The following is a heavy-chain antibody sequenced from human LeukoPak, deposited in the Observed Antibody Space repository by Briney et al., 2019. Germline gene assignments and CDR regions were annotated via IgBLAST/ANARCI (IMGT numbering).Heavy chain of an antibody. CDR3: ARSFERYFDLNWFDP. CDR1: GGSFSGYY. Sequence: TSSETLSLTCAVYGGSFSGYYWSWIRQPPGKGLEWIGYIYYSGSTNYNPSLKSRVTISVDTSKNQFSLKLSSVTAADTAVYYCARSFERYFDLNWFDPWGQGTLVTVSS. D-gene: IGHD3-9*01. CDR2: IYYSGST. V-gene: IGHV4-59*01. J-gene: IGHJ5*02.